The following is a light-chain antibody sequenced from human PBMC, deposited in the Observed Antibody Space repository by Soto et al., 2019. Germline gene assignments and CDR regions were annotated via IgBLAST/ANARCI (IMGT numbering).Light chain of an antibody. CDR1: QTVRSNS. CDR3: QHSAT. J-gene: IGKJ3*01. V-gene: IGKV3-20*01. CDR2: DAS. Sequence: ELVLTQSPGTLSLSPGQRATLSCRASQTVRSNSLAWYQQKPGQAPRLLMYDASSRPPGIPDRFSGSGSGTDFTLTISRLEPEDFAVYYCQHSATFGPGTKVDIK.